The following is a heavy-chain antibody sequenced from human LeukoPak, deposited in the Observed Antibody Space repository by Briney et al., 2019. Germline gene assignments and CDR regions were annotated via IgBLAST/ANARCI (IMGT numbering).Heavy chain of an antibody. Sequence: PGGSLRLSCAASGFTFSDYYMSWIRQAPGKGLEWVSYISSSGSTIYYADSVKGRFTISRDNAKNSLYLQMNSLRAEDTAVYYCASETGYSSSQSDYWGQGTLVTVSS. J-gene: IGHJ4*02. CDR3: ASETGYSSSQSDY. CDR2: ISSSGSTI. D-gene: IGHD6-6*01. V-gene: IGHV3-11*04. CDR1: GFTFSDYY.